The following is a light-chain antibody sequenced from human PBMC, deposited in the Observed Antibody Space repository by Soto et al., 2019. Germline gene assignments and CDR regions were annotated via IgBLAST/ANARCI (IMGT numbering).Light chain of an antibody. V-gene: IGKV3-20*01. CDR1: QTVEKNY. CDR3: QQCATSPRT. J-gene: IGKJ1*01. Sequence: EIVLTQSPGTLYFSPGDTATLSCRASQTVEKNYLAWYQQKPGQAPRLLVDDASRRAAGIPDRFSGSGSGTDFTLTISRLEPEDFAVYYCQQCATSPRTFGQGTKVEVK. CDR2: DAS.